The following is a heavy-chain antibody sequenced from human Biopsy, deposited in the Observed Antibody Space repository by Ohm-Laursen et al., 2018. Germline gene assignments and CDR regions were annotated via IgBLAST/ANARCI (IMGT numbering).Heavy chain of an antibody. J-gene: IGHJ5*02. CDR3: ARDDDTTCHYMILNH. Sequence: SLRLSCAASGFAFSYYGLHWVRQAPGKGLQWVAVMWSDGINKNYADSVKGRFTVSRGNSNNVLYLQMSSLRDEDSAVYYCARDDDTTCHYMILNHWGQGTLVTVSS. D-gene: IGHD2/OR15-2a*01. CDR2: MWSDGINK. CDR1: GFAFSYYG. V-gene: IGHV3-33*01.